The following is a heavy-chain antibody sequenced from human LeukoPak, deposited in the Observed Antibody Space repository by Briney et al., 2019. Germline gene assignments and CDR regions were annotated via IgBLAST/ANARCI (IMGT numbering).Heavy chain of an antibody. CDR1: GGSISSGSYY. D-gene: IGHD6-19*01. J-gene: IGHJ4*02. V-gene: IGHV4-61*02. CDR3: ARDSNGSGWYGGFDY. Sequence: SETLSLTCTVSGGSISSGSYYWSWIRQPAGKGLEWLGRIYTSGSTNYNPSLKSRVTISVDTSKNQFSLKLSSVTAADTAVYYCARDSNGSGWYGGFDYWGQGTLVTVSS. CDR2: IYTSGST.